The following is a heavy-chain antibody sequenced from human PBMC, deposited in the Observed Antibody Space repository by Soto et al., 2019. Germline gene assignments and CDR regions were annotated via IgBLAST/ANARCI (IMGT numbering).Heavy chain of an antibody. CDR2: INHSGST. Sequence: SETLSLTCAVYGGSFSGYYWSWIRQPPGKGLEWIGEINHSGSTNYNPSLKSRVTISVDTSKNQFSLKLSSVTAADTAVYYCARFEYSSSSRAFDIWGQGAMVTVSS. CDR1: GGSFSGYY. CDR3: ARFEYSSSSRAFDI. V-gene: IGHV4-34*01. J-gene: IGHJ3*02. D-gene: IGHD6-6*01.